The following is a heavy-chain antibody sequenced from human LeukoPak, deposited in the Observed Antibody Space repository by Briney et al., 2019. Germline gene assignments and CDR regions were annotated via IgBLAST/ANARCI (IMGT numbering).Heavy chain of an antibody. CDR1: GFTFSRYG. J-gene: IGHJ4*02. V-gene: IGHV3-33*06. CDR2: IWFDGSNQ. D-gene: IGHD6-6*01. Sequence: GKSLRLSCAASGFTFSRYGIHWVRQAPGKGLELVAVIWFDGSNQEYAESVKGRFTISRDNSKNTLHLQMTSLRVEDTAMYYCAKQGTFSSSSSSFLDSWGQGTLVTVSS. CDR3: AKQGTFSSSSSSFLDS.